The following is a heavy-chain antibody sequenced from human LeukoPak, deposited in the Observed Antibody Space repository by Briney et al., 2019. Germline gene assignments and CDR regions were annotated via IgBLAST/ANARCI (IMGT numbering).Heavy chain of an antibody. CDR2: ISIYKGNT. CDR3: ASNPRGESLTFDY. Sequence: ASVKDSCKASRYTLSSYGVNWVRQAPGQRLEWMGCISIYKGNTNYAQILQGRVTMTTDTSTSTAYRMLRSLTSDDTAVSCCASNPRGESLTFDYCGQGTLVTVSS. CDR1: RYTLSSYG. J-gene: IGHJ4*02. D-gene: IGHD3-9*01. V-gene: IGHV1-18*04.